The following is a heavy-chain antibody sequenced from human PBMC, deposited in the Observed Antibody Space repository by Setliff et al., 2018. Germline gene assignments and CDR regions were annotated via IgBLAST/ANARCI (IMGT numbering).Heavy chain of an antibody. J-gene: IGHJ6*02. CDR3: VRDRTAYSYGLDV. D-gene: IGHD5-18*01. CDR2: IYHNGNT. CDR1: GGSISPYF. Sequence: SETLSLTCTVTGGSISPYFWSWIRQPPGKGLEWIGYIYHNGNTNFNPSLKSRVTMSVDTSKNQFALNLRSVTAADTAVYYCVRDRTAYSYGLDVWGQGTTVTVSS. V-gene: IGHV4-59*01.